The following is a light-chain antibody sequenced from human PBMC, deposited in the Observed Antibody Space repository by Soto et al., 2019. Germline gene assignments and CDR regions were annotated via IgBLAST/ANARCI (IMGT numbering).Light chain of an antibody. J-gene: IGKJ1*01. CDR2: GAS. CDR3: QQYNNWPRT. Sequence: EIVMTQSPATLSVSPGARPTLPGLASQSVSSNVAWSQQKPGQAPRLLIYGASPRATGIPARCSGRGSGTECTLTISSLQSEDFAVYYGQQYNNWPRTFGQGTKVEIK. V-gene: IGKV3-15*01. CDR1: QSVSSN.